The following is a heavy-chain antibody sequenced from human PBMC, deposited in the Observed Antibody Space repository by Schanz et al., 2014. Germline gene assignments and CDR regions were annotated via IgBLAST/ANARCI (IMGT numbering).Heavy chain of an antibody. CDR3: AKVWGSDYFYPFDY. Sequence: EVQLVESGGGLVQPGGSLRLSCAASGFTFNNYDMNWVRLVPGKGLECVSGISGGGGSAYYAHSVKGRFPISRDNSKNTLYLQMSSLRADDTAVYYCAKVWGSDYFYPFDYWGQGTLVTVSS. D-gene: IGHD3-22*01. CDR1: GFTFNNYD. J-gene: IGHJ4*02. V-gene: IGHV3-23*04. CDR2: ISGGGGSA.